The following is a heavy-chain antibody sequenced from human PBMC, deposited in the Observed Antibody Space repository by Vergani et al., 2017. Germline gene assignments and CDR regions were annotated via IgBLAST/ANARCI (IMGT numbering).Heavy chain of an antibody. CDR2: ISSSSSYI. CDR3: ARDEGEGGDLTRGDFDY. CDR1: GFTFSSYS. D-gene: IGHD2-21*02. V-gene: IGHV3-21*01. Sequence: EVQLVESGGGLVKPGGSLRLSCAASGFTFSSYSMNWVRQAPGKGLEWVSSISSSSSYIYYADSVKGRFTISRDNAKNSLYLQMNRLRAEDTAVYYCARDEGEGGDLTRGDFDYWGQGTLVTGSS. J-gene: IGHJ4*02.